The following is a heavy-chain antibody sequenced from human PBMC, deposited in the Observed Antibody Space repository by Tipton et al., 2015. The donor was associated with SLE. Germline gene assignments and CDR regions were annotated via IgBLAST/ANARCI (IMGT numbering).Heavy chain of an antibody. CDR2: IYYSGST. Sequence: GLVKPSETLSLSCTVSGGSISSSSYYWGWIRQPPGKGLEWIGSIYYSGSTYYNPSLKSRVTISVDTSKNQFSLKLSSVTAADTAVYYCARDTSRGLLWFGEVPSYYYGMDVWGQGTTVTVSS. V-gene: IGHV4-39*07. CDR3: ARDTSRGLLWFGEVPSYYYGMDV. D-gene: IGHD3-10*01. J-gene: IGHJ6*02. CDR1: GGSISSSSYY.